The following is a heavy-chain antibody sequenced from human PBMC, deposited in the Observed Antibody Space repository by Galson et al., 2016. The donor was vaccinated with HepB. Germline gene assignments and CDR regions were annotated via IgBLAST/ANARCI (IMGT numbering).Heavy chain of an antibody. CDR1: GFSFGDYA. V-gene: IGHV3-49*03. Sequence: SLRLSCAASGFSFGDYAMSWFRQAPGKGLEWVGFIRSRAYGGTKEYAASVKGRFTISRDDSKNSAYLQMNSLKTEDTAVYFCTRDQWVYDDILTAGTRPLHEFWGQGTLVTVSS. J-gene: IGHJ4*02. CDR3: TRDQWVYDDILTAGTRPLHEF. CDR2: IRSRAYGGTK. D-gene: IGHD3-9*01.